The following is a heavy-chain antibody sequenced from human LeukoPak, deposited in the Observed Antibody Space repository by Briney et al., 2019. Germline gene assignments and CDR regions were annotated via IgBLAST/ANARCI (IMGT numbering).Heavy chain of an antibody. D-gene: IGHD6-19*01. J-gene: IGHJ4*02. CDR3: ARVLPYSSGWGVDY. V-gene: IGHV4-59*01. CDR2: IYYTGGT. CDR1: GGSIRSYY. Sequence: SETLSLTCTVSGGSIRSYYWSWIRQPPGKGLEWIGYIYYTGGTNYNPSLKSRVTISVDTSKNQFSLNLISVTAADTAVYYCARVLPYSSGWGVDYWGQGALVTVSS.